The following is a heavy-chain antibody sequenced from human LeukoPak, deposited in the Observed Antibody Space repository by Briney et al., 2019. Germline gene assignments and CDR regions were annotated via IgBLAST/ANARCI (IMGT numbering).Heavy chain of an antibody. D-gene: IGHD6-13*01. CDR2: ISSSSSYI. J-gene: IGHJ4*02. V-gene: IGHV3-21*01. CDR1: GFTFSSYS. CDR3: AREGYLYSRYDD. Sequence: GGSLRLSCAAPGFTFSSYSMNWVRQAPGKGLEWVSSISSSSSYIYYADSVKGRFTISRDNAKNSLYLQMNSLRAEDTAVYYCAREGYLYSRYDDWGQGTLVTVSS.